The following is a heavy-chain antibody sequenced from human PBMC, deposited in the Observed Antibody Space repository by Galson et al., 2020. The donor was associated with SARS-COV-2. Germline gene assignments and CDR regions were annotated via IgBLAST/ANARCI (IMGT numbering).Heavy chain of an antibody. V-gene: IGHV5-51*01. CDR1: GHSFTSYW. Sequence: GESLKISCQGSGHSFTSYWIGWVRQMPGKGLEWMGIIYPGDSDTRYSPSFQGQDTISADKSISTAYLQWSSLKASDTAMYYCARQGLCSGGSCYYYGMDVWGQGTTVTVSS. CDR2: IYPGDSDT. J-gene: IGHJ6*02. CDR3: ARQGLCSGGSCYYYGMDV. D-gene: IGHD2-15*01.